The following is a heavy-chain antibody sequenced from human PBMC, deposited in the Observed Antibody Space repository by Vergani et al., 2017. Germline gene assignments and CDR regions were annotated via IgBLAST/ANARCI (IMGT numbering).Heavy chain of an antibody. CDR3: ARERFGELYNWFDP. CDR1: GGSISSGGYY. V-gene: IGHV4-31*03. D-gene: IGHD3-10*01. CDR2: IYYSGST. J-gene: IGHJ5*02. Sequence: QVQLQQWGAGLLKPSETLSLTCTVSGGSISSGGYYWSWIRQHPGKGLEWIGYIYYSGSTYYNPSLKSRVTISVDTSKNQFSLKLSSVTAADTAVYYCARERFGELYNWFDPWGQGTLVTVSS.